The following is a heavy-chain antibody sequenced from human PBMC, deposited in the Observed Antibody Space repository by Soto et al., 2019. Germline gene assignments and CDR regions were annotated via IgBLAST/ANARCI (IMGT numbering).Heavy chain of an antibody. CDR1: GFSFSTYA. Sequence: EVQLLESGGNLVQPGGSLRLSCAASGFSFSTYALTWVRQVPGKGLEWVSGISASGATTYYADSVKGRFTISRDNSKNTVFLHMTSLRAEDTALYYCTTAMSNYHDSGTFDYWGQGTLVTVSS. D-gene: IGHD3-10*01. CDR2: ISASGATT. V-gene: IGHV3-23*01. CDR3: TTAMSNYHDSGTFDY. J-gene: IGHJ4*02.